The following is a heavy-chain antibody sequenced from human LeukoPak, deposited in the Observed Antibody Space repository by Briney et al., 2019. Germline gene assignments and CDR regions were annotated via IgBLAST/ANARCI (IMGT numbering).Heavy chain of an antibody. CDR2: ISGGGGST. V-gene: IGHV3-23*01. CDR1: GFTFSIYA. D-gene: IGHD1-26*01. Sequence: GGSLRLSCAASGFTFSIYAMSWVRQAPGKGLEWVSAISGGGGSTYYADSVKGRFTISRDNSKNTLYLQMNSLRAEDTAVYYCAKGWSFFYFDSWGRGTLVTVSS. CDR3: AKGWSFFYFDS. J-gene: IGHJ4*02.